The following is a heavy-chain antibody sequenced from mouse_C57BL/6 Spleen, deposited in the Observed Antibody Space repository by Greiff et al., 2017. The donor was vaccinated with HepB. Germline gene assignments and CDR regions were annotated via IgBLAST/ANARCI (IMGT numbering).Heavy chain of an antibody. D-gene: IGHD2-3*01. Sequence: ESGPGILQSSQTLSLTCSFSGFSLSTSGMGVSWIRQPSGKGLEWLALIYWDDDKRYNPTLKSRLTIPKDTSRNQVFLKITSVDTADTATYYCARSDYDGYYDAMDYWGQGTSVTVSS. CDR3: ARSDYDGYYDAMDY. J-gene: IGHJ4*01. V-gene: IGHV8-12*01. CDR2: IYWDDDK. CDR1: GFSLSTSGMG.